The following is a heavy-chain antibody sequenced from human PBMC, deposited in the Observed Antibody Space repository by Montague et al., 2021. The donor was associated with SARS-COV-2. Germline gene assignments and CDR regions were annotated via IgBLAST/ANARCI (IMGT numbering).Heavy chain of an antibody. CDR2: LCYSGST. D-gene: IGHD3-22*01. CDR3: ASPTYYYDSSGSDAFDI. J-gene: IGHJ3*02. CDR1: GGSISSSSYY. V-gene: IGHV4-39*01. Sequence: SETLSLTCTVSGGSISSSSYYWVWIRQPPGKGLEWIGSLCYSGSTYYYPSLKIRVTISVDASKNQFSLKLSSVTAADTYVYYCASPTYYYDSSGSDAFDIWGQGTMVTVSS.